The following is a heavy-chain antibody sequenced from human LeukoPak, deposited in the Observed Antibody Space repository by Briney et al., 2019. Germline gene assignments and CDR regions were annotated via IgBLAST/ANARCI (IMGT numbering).Heavy chain of an antibody. V-gene: IGHV4-39*01. J-gene: IGHJ4*02. CDR1: GGSISSSSYY. D-gene: IGHD2-2*01. CDR3: ARPSGYCSSTSCRRGYFDY. CDR2: IYYSGST. Sequence: SETLSLTCTVSGGSISSSSYYWGWIRHPPGKGLEWIGSIYYSGSTYYNPSLKSQVTISVDTSKNQFSLKLSSVTAADTAVYYCARPSGYCSSTSCRRGYFDYWGQGTLVTVSS.